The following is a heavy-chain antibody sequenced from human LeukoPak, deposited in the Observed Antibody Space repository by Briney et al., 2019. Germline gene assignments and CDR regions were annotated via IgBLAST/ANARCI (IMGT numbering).Heavy chain of an antibody. CDR3: ARGCHRRCIAAAGTPGFGV. CDR2: IYTSGST. CDR1: GGSISSASYY. D-gene: IGHD6-13*01. Sequence: PSETLSLTCTVSGGSISSASYYWSWIRQPAGKGLEWIGRIYTSGSTNYNPSLKSRVTISVDTSKNQFSLKLSSVTAADTAMYYCARGCHRRCIAAAGTPGFGVWGQGTLVTVSS. J-gene: IGHJ4*02. V-gene: IGHV4-61*02.